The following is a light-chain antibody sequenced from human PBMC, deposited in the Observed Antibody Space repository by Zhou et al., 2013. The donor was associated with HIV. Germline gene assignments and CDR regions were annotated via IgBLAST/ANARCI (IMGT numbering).Light chain of an antibody. V-gene: IGKV1-8*01. CDR3: QHYNTFSPT. CDR2: AAS. Sequence: AIRMTQSPSSLSASTGDRVTITCRASQGISSYLAWYQQKPGKAPKLLIYAASTLQSGVPSRFSGSGSGTDFTLTISSLQPDDFGTYYCQHYNTFSPTFGQGT. CDR1: QGISSY. J-gene: IGKJ1*01.